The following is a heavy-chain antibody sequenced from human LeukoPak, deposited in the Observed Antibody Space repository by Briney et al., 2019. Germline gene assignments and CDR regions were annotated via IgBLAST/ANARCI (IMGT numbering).Heavy chain of an antibody. J-gene: IGHJ3*02. CDR2: IYYSGST. CDR1: GGSISSGDYY. CDR3: GATDAFDI. V-gene: IGHV4-30-4*08. Sequence: KSSETLSLTCTVSGGSISSGDYYWSWIRQPPGKGLEWIGYIYYSGSTYYNPSLKSRVTISVDTSKNQFSLKLSSVTAADTAVYYCGATDAFDIWGQGTMVTVSS.